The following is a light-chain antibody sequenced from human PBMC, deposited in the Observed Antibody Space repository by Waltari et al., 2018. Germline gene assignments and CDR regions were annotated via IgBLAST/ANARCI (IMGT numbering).Light chain of an antibody. Sequence: QSALTQPRSVSGSPGQSVTISCTGTSSDIGGYNYVSWYQQHPGKAPKLRLYDVSARPSGVPERLYGYKSVNTASLTISGLHAEDEAEYYCCSYAGSYAWVFGGGTKVTVL. CDR1: SSDIGGYNY. V-gene: IGLV2-11*01. CDR3: CSYAGSYAWV. CDR2: DVS. J-gene: IGLJ3*02.